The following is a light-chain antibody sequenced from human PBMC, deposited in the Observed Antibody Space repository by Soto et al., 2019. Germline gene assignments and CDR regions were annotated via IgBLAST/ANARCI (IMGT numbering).Light chain of an antibody. J-gene: IGLJ1*01. CDR1: KLGDKY. CDR3: QAWDSSTLYV. CDR2: QDS. Sequence: SSELTQPPSVSVSPGQTASITCYGDKLGDKYACWYQQKPGQSPVLVIYQDSKRPSGIPERFSGSNSGNTATLTISGTQAMDEADYYCQAWDSSTLYVFGTGTKLTVL. V-gene: IGLV3-1*01.